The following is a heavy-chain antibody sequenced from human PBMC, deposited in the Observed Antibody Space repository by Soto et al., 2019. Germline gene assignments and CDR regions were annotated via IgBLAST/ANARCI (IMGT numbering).Heavy chain of an antibody. D-gene: IGHD2-2*01. CDR3: ASEATRAVVPAAYGMDV. CDR1: GGTFSSYA. J-gene: IGHJ6*02. Sequence: AASVKVSCKASGGTFSSYAISWVRQAPGQGLEWMGGIIPIFGTANYAQKFQGRVTITADESTSTAYMELSSLRSEDTAVYYCASEATRAVVPAAYGMDVWGQGTTVTVSS. CDR2: IIPIFGTA. V-gene: IGHV1-69*13.